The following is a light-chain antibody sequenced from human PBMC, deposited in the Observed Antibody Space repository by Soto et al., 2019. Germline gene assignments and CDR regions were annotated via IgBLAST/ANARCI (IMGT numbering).Light chain of an antibody. Sequence: QSALTQPASVSGSPGQSITISCTGTSSDIGGYNFVSWYHQHPGKAPKLLIYAVTNRPSGIPDRFSGSKSGNTASLTISGHQAEDGADYYCASYTTSSTLVFGGGTKLTVL. CDR3: ASYTTSSTLV. CDR2: AVT. V-gene: IGLV2-14*01. CDR1: SSDIGGYNF. J-gene: IGLJ2*01.